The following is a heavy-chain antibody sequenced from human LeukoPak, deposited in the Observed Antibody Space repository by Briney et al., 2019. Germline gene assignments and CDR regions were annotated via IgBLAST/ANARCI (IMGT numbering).Heavy chain of an antibody. V-gene: IGHV3-74*01. J-gene: IGHJ4*02. CDR1: GLTFSSYW. Sequence: GGSLRLSCAASGLTFSSYWMHWVRHAPGKGLVWVSRINSDGSSTSYADSVKGRFTISRDNAKNTLYLQMNSLRAEDTAVYYCARGYCSGGSCYSDYWGQGTLVTVSS. CDR3: ARGYCSGGSCYSDY. D-gene: IGHD2-15*01. CDR2: INSDGSST.